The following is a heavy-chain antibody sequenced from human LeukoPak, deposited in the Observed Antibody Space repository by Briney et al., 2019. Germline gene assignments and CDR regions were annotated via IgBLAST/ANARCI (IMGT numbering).Heavy chain of an antibody. Sequence: GGSLRLSCAASGFTFSSYGMHWVRQAPGKGLEWVAVISYDGSNKYYADSVKGRFTISRDNSKNTLYLQMNSLRAEDTAVYYCAKGPDYGGNSPNYYYGMDVWGQGTTVTVSS. D-gene: IGHD4-23*01. J-gene: IGHJ6*02. CDR2: ISYDGSNK. CDR3: AKGPDYGGNSPNYYYGMDV. CDR1: GFTFSSYG. V-gene: IGHV3-30*18.